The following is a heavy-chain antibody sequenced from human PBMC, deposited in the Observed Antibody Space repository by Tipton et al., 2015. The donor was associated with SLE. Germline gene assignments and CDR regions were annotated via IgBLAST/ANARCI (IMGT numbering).Heavy chain of an antibody. Sequence: TLSLTCTVSGGSIGSFYWSWIRQPPGKGLEWIGNIDYTANPNYSPSLKSRVTISIDTSTNHFSLKLRSVTAADTAVYYCAREEADSGSYYFGGQGTVVTVSS. D-gene: IGHD1-26*01. J-gene: IGHJ4*02. CDR1: GGSIGSFY. CDR3: AREEADSGSYYF. CDR2: IDYTANP. V-gene: IGHV4-59*01.